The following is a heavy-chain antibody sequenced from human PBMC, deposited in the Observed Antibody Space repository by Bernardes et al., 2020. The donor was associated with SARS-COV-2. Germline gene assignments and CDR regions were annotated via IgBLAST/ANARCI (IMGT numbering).Heavy chain of an antibody. D-gene: IGHD3-3*01. J-gene: IGHJ6*02. V-gene: IGHV1-18*01. Sequence: ASVKVSCKASGYTFTSYGISWVRQAPGQGLEWMGWISAYNGNTNYAQKLQGRVTMTTDTSTSTAYMELRSLRSDDTAVYYCAREASGAYYDFWSGYYTPYGMDVWGQGTTVTVSS. CDR3: AREASGAYYDFWSGYYTPYGMDV. CDR2: ISAYNGNT. CDR1: GYTFTSYG.